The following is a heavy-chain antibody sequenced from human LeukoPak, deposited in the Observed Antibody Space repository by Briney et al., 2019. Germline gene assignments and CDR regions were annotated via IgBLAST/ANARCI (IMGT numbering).Heavy chain of an antibody. CDR1: GYTFTGYY. Sequence: ASVKVSCKASGYTFTGYYMHWVRQAPGQGLEWMGWINPNSGGKNYAQKFQGRVTMTRDTSISTAYMELSRLRSDDTAVYYCAREGLGYSSGWYGNWFDPWGQGTLVTVSS. CDR2: INPNSGGK. CDR3: AREGLGYSSGWYGNWFDP. D-gene: IGHD6-19*01. V-gene: IGHV1-2*02. J-gene: IGHJ5*02.